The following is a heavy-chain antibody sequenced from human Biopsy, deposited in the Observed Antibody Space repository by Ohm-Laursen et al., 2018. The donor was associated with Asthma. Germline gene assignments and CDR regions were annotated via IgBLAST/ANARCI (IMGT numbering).Heavy chain of an antibody. CDR3: ARGWNCGGDCYSLDY. Sequence: TLSLTCGVSGDSIDSGDYSWTWIRQSPGVGLEWIGYIYRNGDTYYNPPLKNRVTISIDRSKNQFSLRLRSVTAADTAVYYCARGWNCGGDCYSLDYWGQGTLVTVPS. D-gene: IGHD2-21*02. CDR2: IYRNGDT. V-gene: IGHV4-30-2*06. J-gene: IGHJ4*02. CDR1: GDSIDSGDYS.